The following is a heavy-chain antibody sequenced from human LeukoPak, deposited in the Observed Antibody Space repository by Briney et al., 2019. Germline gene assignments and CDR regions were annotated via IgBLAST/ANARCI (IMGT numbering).Heavy chain of an antibody. CDR2: ISGSGGST. Sequence: PGGSLRLSCAASGFTFSSYGMSWVRQAPGKGLEWVSAISGSGGSTYYADSVKGRFTISRDNSKNTLYLQMNSLRAEDTAVYYCAKDSYYYGSGSYYLEGPALSFDYWGQGTLVTVSS. J-gene: IGHJ4*02. CDR3: AKDSYYYGSGSYYLEGPALSFDY. D-gene: IGHD3-10*01. CDR1: GFTFSSYG. V-gene: IGHV3-23*01.